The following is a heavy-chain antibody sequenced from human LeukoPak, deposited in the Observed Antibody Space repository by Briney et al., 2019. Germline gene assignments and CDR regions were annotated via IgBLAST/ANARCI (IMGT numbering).Heavy chain of an antibody. D-gene: IGHD6-19*01. CDR1: GGSMSSYY. J-gene: IGHJ5*02. CDR3: AKQYSSGWYNWFDP. Sequence: SETLSLTCTVSGGSMSSYYWIWIRQPPGKGLEWIGYIFYSGSTNYNPSPKSRVTISVDTSKNHFSLNLNSVTAADTAVYYCAKQYSSGWYNWFDPWGQGILVTVSS. CDR2: IFYSGST. V-gene: IGHV4-59*08.